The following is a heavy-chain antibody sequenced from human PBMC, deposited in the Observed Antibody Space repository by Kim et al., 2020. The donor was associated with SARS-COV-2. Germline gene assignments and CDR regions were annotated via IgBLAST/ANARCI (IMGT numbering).Heavy chain of an antibody. CDR2: INSDGSST. V-gene: IGHV3-74*01. CDR1: GFPFSSYW. J-gene: IGHJ6*02. Sequence: GGSLRLSCAASGFPFSSYWMHWVRQAPGKGLVWVSRINSDGSSTSYADSVKGRFTTSRDNAKNTLYLQMNSLRAEDTAVYYCAREIVVVILYGMDVWGQGTTVTVSS. D-gene: IGHD3-22*01. CDR3: AREIVVVILYGMDV.